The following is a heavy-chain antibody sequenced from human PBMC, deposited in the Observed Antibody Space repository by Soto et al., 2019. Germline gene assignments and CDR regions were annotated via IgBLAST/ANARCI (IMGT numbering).Heavy chain of an antibody. CDR1: GASISSGDYY. V-gene: IGHV4-30-4*01. CDR2: IYYSGST. Sequence: QVQLQESGPGLVKPSQTLSLTCTVSGASISSGDYYWSWIRQPPGKGLEWIGYIYYSGSTYDNPSLRRRVSISVDTPKNQFPLKLSSVTAADTAVYYCASDQWFGELSLRGMDVWGQGTPVTVSS. J-gene: IGHJ6*02. CDR3: ASDQWFGELSLRGMDV. D-gene: IGHD3-10*01.